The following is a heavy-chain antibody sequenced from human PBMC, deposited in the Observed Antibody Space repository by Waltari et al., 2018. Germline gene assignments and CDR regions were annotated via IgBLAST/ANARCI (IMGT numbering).Heavy chain of an antibody. V-gene: IGHV3-33*01. J-gene: IGHJ6*02. CDR1: GFTFSSYG. CDR2: IWYDGSNK. CDR3: ARDVRLDYYYYGMDV. Sequence: QVQLVESGGGVVQPGRSLRLSCAASGFTFSSYGMHWVRQAPGKGLEWVAVIWYDGSNKYYADSVKGRFTISRDNSKNTLYLQMNSLRAEDTAVYYCARDVRLDYYYYGMDVWGQGTSVTVSS.